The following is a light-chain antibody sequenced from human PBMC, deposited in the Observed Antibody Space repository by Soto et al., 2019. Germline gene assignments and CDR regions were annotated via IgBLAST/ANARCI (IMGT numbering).Light chain of an antibody. J-gene: IGLJ1*01. V-gene: IGLV2-14*01. Sequence: QSVLTQPASVSGSPGQSITISCTGTSSDVGGYNYVSWYQQHPGKAPKLMIYDVSYRPSGVSNRFSGSKSGDTASLTISGLQAEDEADYYCSSYTSDSGYVFGTGTKLTVL. CDR1: SSDVGGYNY. CDR2: DVS. CDR3: SSYTSDSGYV.